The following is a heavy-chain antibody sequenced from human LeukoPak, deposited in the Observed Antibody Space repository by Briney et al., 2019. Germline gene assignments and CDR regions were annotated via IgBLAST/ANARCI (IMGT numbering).Heavy chain of an antibody. CDR1: GFTFSSYG. CDR3: TTGELLWFGELLFYHLFDY. D-gene: IGHD3-10*01. Sequence: PGRSLRLSCAASGFTFSSYGMHWVRQAPGKGLEWVAVIWYDGSNKYYADSVKGRFTISRDNSKNTLYLQMNSLKTEDTAVYYCTTGELLWFGELLFYHLFDYWGQGTLVTVSS. CDR2: IWYDGSNK. V-gene: IGHV3-33*01. J-gene: IGHJ4*02.